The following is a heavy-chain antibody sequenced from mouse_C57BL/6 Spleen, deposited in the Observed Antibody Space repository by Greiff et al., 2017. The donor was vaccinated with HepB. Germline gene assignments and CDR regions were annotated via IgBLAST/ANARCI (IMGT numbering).Heavy chain of an antibody. V-gene: IGHV1-80*01. CDR3: ARWGVTTSGYYFDY. Sequence: QVQLQQSGAELVKPGASVKISCKASGYAFSSYWMNWVKQRPGKGLEWIGQIYPGDGDTNYNGKFKGKATLTADKSSSTAYMQLSSLTSEDSAVYFCARWGVTTSGYYFDYWGQGTTLTVSS. J-gene: IGHJ2*01. CDR1: GYAFSSYW. D-gene: IGHD2-2*01. CDR2: IYPGDGDT.